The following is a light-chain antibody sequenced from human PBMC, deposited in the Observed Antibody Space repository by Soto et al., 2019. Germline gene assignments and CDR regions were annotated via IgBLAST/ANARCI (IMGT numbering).Light chain of an antibody. CDR2: EVS. V-gene: IGLV2-14*01. CDR1: SSDVGGYDY. Sequence: QSLLAQPASLSGSPGQSITISCTGTSSDVGGYDYVSWYQLHPGKAPKLMVFEVSNRPSGVSYRFSGSKSGNTASLTISGLQAEDEADYYCSSYTTSSTLVFGTGTKVTVL. J-gene: IGLJ1*01. CDR3: SSYTTSSTLV.